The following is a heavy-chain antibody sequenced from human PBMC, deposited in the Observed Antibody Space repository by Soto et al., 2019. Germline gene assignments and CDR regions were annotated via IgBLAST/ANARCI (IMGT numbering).Heavy chain of an antibody. CDR1: GGTFSSYA. D-gene: IGHD2-2*01. V-gene: IGHV1-69*01. J-gene: IGHJ6*02. Sequence: QVQLVQSGAEVTKPWSSVKVSCKASGGTFSSYAISWVRQAPGQGLEWMGGIIPIFGTANSAQKFQGRVKITADESKSTAYMELSSLRSEDTAVYYCARDHWGGPAAVYYYYGMDVGGQGTTVTVS. CDR3: ARDHWGGPAAVYYYYGMDV. CDR2: IIPIFGTA.